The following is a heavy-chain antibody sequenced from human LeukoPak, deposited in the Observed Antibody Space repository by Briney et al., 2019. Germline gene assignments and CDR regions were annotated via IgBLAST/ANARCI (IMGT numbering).Heavy chain of an antibody. V-gene: IGHV4-38-2*02. CDR1: GYSISSGYY. CDR2: IYHSGST. J-gene: IGHJ3*02. CDR3: ARDLAHDDAFDI. Sequence: PSETLSLTCTVSGYSISSGYYWGWIRQPPGKGLEWIGSIYHSGSTYYNPSLKSRVTISVDTSKNQFSLKLSSVTAADTAVYYCARDLAHDDAFDIWGQGTMVTVSS.